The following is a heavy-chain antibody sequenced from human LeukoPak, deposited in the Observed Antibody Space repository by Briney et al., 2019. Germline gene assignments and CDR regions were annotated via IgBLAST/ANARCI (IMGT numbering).Heavy chain of an antibody. CDR1: GFTFSSYS. V-gene: IGHV3-74*01. CDR3: ARDGFLGPVTAYLDY. D-gene: IGHD2-21*02. CDR2: VKSDGSST. J-gene: IGHJ4*02. Sequence: SGRSLRLSCAAAGFTFSSYSIRWVSHAPGKGLGWVSRVKSDGSSTSYADSVKGRFTISRDNATNTLSLQMNSLRAEDTAVYYCARDGFLGPVTAYLDYWGQGTPVTVSS.